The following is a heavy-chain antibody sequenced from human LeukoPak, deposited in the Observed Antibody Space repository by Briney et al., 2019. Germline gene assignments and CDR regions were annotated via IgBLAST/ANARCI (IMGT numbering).Heavy chain of an antibody. CDR2: ISTYNGDT. CDR1: GYTFTTYG. V-gene: IGHV1-18*01. D-gene: IGHD2-2*01. Sequence: ASVKVSCKASGYTFTTYGISWVRQAPGQGLEWMGWISTYNGDTNYAQKLQGRLTMTTDASTGTAYMELRSLRSDDTAIYYCARDTEVVPTAMRSQTWFDPWGQGTLVTVSS. CDR3: ARDTEVVPTAMRSQTWFDP. J-gene: IGHJ5*02.